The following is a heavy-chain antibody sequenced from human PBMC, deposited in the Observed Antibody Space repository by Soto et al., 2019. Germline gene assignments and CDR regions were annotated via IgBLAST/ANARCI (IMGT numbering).Heavy chain of an antibody. CDR3: AKDRLDIVVVPAAHREHWFDP. J-gene: IGHJ5*02. V-gene: IGHV3-23*01. Sequence: GGSLRLSCAASGFTFSSYAMSWVRQAPGKGLEWVSAISGSGGSTYYADSVKGRFTISRDNSKNTLYLQMNSLRAEDTAVYYCAKDRLDIVVVPAAHREHWFDPWGQGTLVTVSS. CDR2: ISGSGGST. D-gene: IGHD2-2*03. CDR1: GFTFSSYA.